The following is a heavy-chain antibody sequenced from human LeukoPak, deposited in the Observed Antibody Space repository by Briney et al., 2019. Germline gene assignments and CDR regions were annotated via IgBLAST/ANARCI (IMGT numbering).Heavy chain of an antibody. V-gene: IGHV4-39*07. CDR1: GGSISSSSYY. D-gene: IGHD6-19*01. Sequence: SETLSLTCTVSGGSISSSSYYWGWIRQPPGKGLEWIGSIYYSGSTYYNPSLKSRVTISVDTSKNQFSLKLSSVTAADTAVYYCARDRPRGRRIAVAGKVLDYWGQGTLVTVSS. CDR3: ARDRPRGRRIAVAGKVLDY. J-gene: IGHJ4*02. CDR2: IYYSGST.